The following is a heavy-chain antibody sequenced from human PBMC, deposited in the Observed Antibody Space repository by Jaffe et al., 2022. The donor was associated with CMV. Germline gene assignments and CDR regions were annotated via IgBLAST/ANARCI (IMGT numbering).Heavy chain of an antibody. CDR3: AAEHTETMGPI. CDR1: GFTFSSYS. Sequence: EVQLVESGGGLVKPGGSLRLSCAASGFTFSSYSMNWVRQAPGKGLEWVSSISSSSSYIYYADSVKGRFTISRDNAKNSLYLQMNSLRAEDTAVYYCAAEHTETMGPIWGQGTMVTVSS. CDR2: ISSSSSYI. J-gene: IGHJ3*02. V-gene: IGHV3-21*01. D-gene: IGHD3-10*01.